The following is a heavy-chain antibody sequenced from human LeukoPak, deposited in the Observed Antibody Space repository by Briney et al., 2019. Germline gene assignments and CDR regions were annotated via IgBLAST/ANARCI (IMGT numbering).Heavy chain of an antibody. V-gene: IGHV3-7*01. CDR2: IKQDGSEK. Sequence: PGGSLRLSCAASGFTFSSYWMSWVRQAPGKGLEWVANIKQDGSEKYYVDSVKGRFAISRDNAKNSLYLQMNSLRAEDTAVYYCARHPNNYYFDYWGQGTLVTVSS. CDR3: ARHPNNYYFDY. CDR1: GFTFSSYW. D-gene: IGHD1/OR15-1a*01. J-gene: IGHJ4*02.